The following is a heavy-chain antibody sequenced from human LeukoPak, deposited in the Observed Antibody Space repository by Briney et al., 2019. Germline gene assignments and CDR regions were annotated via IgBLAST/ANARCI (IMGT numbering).Heavy chain of an antibody. Sequence: GGSLRLSCTASGFTFSSYEMNWVRRAPGKGLEWVSAISGGGGSTYYADSVKGRFTISRDNSKNTLYLQMNSLRAEDTAVYYCAKSATVTTQNYYYYYYYMDVWGKGTTVTVSS. V-gene: IGHV3-23*01. D-gene: IGHD4-11*01. CDR3: AKSATVTTQNYYYYYYYMDV. CDR2: ISGGGGST. J-gene: IGHJ6*03. CDR1: GFTFSSYE.